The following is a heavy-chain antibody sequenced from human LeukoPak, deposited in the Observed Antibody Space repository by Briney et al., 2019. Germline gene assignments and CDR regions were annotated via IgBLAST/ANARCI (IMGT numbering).Heavy chain of an antibody. D-gene: IGHD6-13*01. CDR3: ARVDSINWYDSRGYFDY. CDR2: IYYTGNT. CDR1: GGSISTYY. J-gene: IGHJ4*02. Sequence: SETLSLTCTVSGGSISTYYWSWIRQPPGKGLEWIGYIYYTGNTNYNPSLKSRVTLSVDTSKNQFSLNLSSVTAADTAVYYCARVDSINWYDSRGYFDYWGQGTLVTVSS. V-gene: IGHV4-59*01.